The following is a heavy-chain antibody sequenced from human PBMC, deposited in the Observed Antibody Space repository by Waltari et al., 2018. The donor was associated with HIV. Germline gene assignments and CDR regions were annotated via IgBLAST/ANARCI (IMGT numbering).Heavy chain of an antibody. CDR2: MNPNSRNT. D-gene: IGHD1-26*01. Sequence: QVQLVQSGAEVKQPGASVKVSCKASGYIFNNSDINWVRQATGQGLEWRGWMNPNSRNTGYAQKFQGRVTMTRDTSITTAYMELSSLKSEDTAVYYCARAVNAVGAPHWFAPWGQGTLVTVSS. V-gene: IGHV1-8*01. J-gene: IGHJ5*02. CDR1: GYIFNNSD. CDR3: ARAVNAVGAPHWFAP.